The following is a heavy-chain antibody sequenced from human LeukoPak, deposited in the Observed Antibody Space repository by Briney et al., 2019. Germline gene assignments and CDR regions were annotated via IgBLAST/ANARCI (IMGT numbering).Heavy chain of an antibody. Sequence: PGASLRLFCAASGFTFSGYAMSWVRQAPGKGLEWVSVIYSGGGTYYADSVKGRFTISRDNSKNTLYLQMNSLRAEDTAVYYCARERGEYYGMDVWGQGTTVTVSS. V-gene: IGHV3-66*02. CDR1: GFTFSGYA. CDR3: ARERGEYYGMDV. D-gene: IGHD3-10*01. CDR2: IYSGGGT. J-gene: IGHJ6*02.